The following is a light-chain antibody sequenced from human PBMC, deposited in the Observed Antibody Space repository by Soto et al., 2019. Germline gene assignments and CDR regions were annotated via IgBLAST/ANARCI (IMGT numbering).Light chain of an antibody. CDR3: QQYGSSPPLT. Sequence: EIVLTQSPGTLSLSPGERVTLSCRASHSIDSTSLAWYQQRPGQAPRLLIYGASNRATGIPDRFSGSGSGTDFTLTISRLEPEDFAVYYCQQYGSSPPLTFGGGTKVEIK. CDR2: GAS. J-gene: IGKJ4*01. V-gene: IGKV3-20*01. CDR1: HSIDSTS.